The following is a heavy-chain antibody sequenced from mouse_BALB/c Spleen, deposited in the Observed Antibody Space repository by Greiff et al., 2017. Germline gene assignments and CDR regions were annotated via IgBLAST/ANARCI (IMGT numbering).Heavy chain of an antibody. CDR2: ISDGGSYT. CDR1: GFTFSDYY. Sequence: EVKVVESGGGLVKPGGSLKLSCAASGFTFSDYYMYWVRQTPEKRLEWVATISDGGSYTYYPDSVKGRFTISRDNAKNNLYLQMSSLKSEDTAMYYCARGRRGDYFDYWGQGTTLTVSS. J-gene: IGHJ2*01. CDR3: ARGRRGDYFDY. V-gene: IGHV5-4*02.